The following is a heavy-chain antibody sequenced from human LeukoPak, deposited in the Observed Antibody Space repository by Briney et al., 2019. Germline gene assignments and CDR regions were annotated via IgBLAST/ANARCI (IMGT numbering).Heavy chain of an antibody. CDR2: ISNNGGYT. V-gene: IGHV3-23*01. CDR1: GFTFSSSA. Sequence: GGSLRLSCAASGFTFSSSAMSWVRQAPGKGLEWVSAISNNGGYTYYAVSVQGRFTISRDNSKSTLCLQMNSLRAEDTAVYYCAKQLGYCSDGSCYFPYWGQGTLVTVSS. CDR3: AKQLGYCSDGSCYFPY. J-gene: IGHJ4*02. D-gene: IGHD2-15*01.